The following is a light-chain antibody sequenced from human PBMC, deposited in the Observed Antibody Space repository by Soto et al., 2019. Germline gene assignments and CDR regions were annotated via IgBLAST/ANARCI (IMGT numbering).Light chain of an antibody. V-gene: IGLV2-14*03. CDR1: NRDVGAYKY. J-gene: IGLJ2*01. Sequence: QSALTQPPSASGSPGQSLTISCKGSNRDVGAYKYVSWYQQRPGTAPKLMIYDVTKRPSGVSNRFSGSMSGNTASLTISGLQAEDEAHYYCGSYTSSNTLEMVFGGGTKLTVL. CDR2: DVT. CDR3: GSYTSSNTLEMV.